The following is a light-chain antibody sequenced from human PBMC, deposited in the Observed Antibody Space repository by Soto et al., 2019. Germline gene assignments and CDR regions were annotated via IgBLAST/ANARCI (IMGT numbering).Light chain of an antibody. CDR2: VAS. V-gene: IGKV3-15*01. CDR3: QQYHKWPIT. Sequence: VITQSPATLTVSPGERDTASCTASHSVSCHFAWYQQKPGQAPRLLIYVASTRATGIPHRFSGSGSGTDFTLTISSLEPEDFAVYYCQQYHKWPITFGQGTQVEIK. CDR1: HSVSCH. J-gene: IGKJ1*01.